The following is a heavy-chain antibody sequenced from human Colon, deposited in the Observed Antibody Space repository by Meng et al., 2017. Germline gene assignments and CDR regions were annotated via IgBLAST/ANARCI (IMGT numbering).Heavy chain of an antibody. CDR1: GFTFSSYS. V-gene: IGHV3-21*01. CDR3: ARDQYGGDRGYRIDGTGYYYGMDV. D-gene: IGHD5-12*01. Sequence: GESLKISCAASGFTFSSYSMNWVRQAPGKGLEWVSSISSSSSYIYYADSVKGRFTISRDNAKNSLYLQMNSLRAEDTAVYYCARDQYGGDRGYRIDGTGYYYGMDVWGQGTTVTVSS. J-gene: IGHJ6*02. CDR2: ISSSSSYI.